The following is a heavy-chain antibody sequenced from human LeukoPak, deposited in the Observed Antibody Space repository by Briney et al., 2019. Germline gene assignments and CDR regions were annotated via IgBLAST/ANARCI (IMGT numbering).Heavy chain of an antibody. D-gene: IGHD3-10*01. Sequence: ASVKVSCKASGGTFSSYTISWVRQAPGQGLEWMGRFIPILGIANYAQKFQGRVTVTADKSTSTAYMELSSLRSEDTAVYYCARDRALYYYMDVWGKGTTVTVSS. V-gene: IGHV1-69*04. CDR1: GGTFSSYT. J-gene: IGHJ6*03. CDR3: ARDRALYYYMDV. CDR2: FIPILGIA.